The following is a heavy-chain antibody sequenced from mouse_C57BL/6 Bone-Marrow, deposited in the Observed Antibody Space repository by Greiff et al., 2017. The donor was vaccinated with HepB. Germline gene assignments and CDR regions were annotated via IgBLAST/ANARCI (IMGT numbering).Heavy chain of an antibody. J-gene: IGHJ1*03. V-gene: IGHV5-4*01. CDR1: GFTFSSYA. CDR2: ISDGGSYT. D-gene: IGHD4-1*01. Sequence: EVHLVESGGGLVKPGGSLKLSCAASGFTFSSYAMSWVRQTPEKRLEWVATISDGGSYTYYPDNVKGRFTISRDNAKNNLYLQMSHLKSEDTAMYYCATGTSRWYFDVWGTGTTVTVSS. CDR3: ATGTSRWYFDV.